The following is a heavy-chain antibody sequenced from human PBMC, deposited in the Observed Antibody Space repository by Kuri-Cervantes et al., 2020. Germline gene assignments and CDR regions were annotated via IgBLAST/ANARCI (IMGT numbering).Heavy chain of an antibody. V-gene: IGHV3-66*02. CDR1: GFTVSSNY. CDR2: IYSGGST. CDR3: ARRDYYYGMDV. Sequence: GESLKISCAASGFTVSSNYMSWVRQAPGKGLEWVSVIYSGGSTYYADSVKGRFTISRDNSKNTLYLQMNSLRAEDTAVYYCARRDYYYGMDVWGQGTTVTVSS. J-gene: IGHJ6*02.